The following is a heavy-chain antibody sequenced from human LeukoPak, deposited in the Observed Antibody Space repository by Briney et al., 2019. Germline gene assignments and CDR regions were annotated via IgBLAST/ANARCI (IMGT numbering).Heavy chain of an antibody. CDR3: ARDGARYSGSYYNDY. D-gene: IGHD1-26*01. CDR2: ISGNGGTT. CDR1: GFTFSSYD. Sequence: GGSLRLSCAAPGFTFSSYDMQWVRQAPGKGLEYVSAISGNGGTTYYANSVKGRFTVSRDNSKNTLYLQMGSLRAEDMAVYYCARDGARYSGSYYNDYWGQGTLVTVSS. V-gene: IGHV3-64*01. J-gene: IGHJ4*02.